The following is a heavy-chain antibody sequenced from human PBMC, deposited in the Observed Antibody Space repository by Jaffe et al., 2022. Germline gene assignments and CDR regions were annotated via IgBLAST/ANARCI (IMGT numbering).Heavy chain of an antibody. D-gene: IGHD2-2*01. Sequence: QVQLQESGPGLVKPSGTLSLTCAVSGGSISSSNWWSWVRQPPGKGLEWIGEIYHSGSTNYNPSLKSRVTISVDKSKNQFSLKLSSVTAADTAVYYCARDIYELVPAARGYYYMDVWGKGTTVTVSS. CDR1: GGSISSSNW. J-gene: IGHJ6*03. CDR3: ARDIYELVPAARGYYYMDV. CDR2: IYHSGST. V-gene: IGHV4-4*02.